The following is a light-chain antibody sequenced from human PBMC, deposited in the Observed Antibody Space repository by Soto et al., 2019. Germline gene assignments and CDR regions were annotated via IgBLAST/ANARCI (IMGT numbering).Light chain of an antibody. Sequence: DIKMTQSPSTLSASVGDRVTLTCRASQSVGGLLAWYQQKPGKAPKLLIHDVSTLESGVPSRFSGSVSGTEFTLTISSLQPDDFATYHCQQYDTYWTFGQGTKVDIK. V-gene: IGKV1-5*01. CDR2: DVS. CDR3: QQYDTYWT. J-gene: IGKJ1*01. CDR1: QSVGGL.